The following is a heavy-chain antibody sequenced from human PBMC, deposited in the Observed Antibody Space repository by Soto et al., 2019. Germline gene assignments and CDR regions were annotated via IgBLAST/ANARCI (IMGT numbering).Heavy chain of an antibody. V-gene: IGHV3-53*04. J-gene: IGHJ6*03. Sequence: HLGGSLRLSCAASGFTVSSNYMSWVRQAPGKGLEWVSVIYSGGSTYYADSVKGRFTISRHNSKNTLYLQMNSMKAEDTAVYYCARATSGWYAGYYYYMDVWGKGTTVTVSS. CDR1: GFTVSSNY. D-gene: IGHD6-19*01. CDR2: IYSGGST. CDR3: ARATSGWYAGYYYYMDV.